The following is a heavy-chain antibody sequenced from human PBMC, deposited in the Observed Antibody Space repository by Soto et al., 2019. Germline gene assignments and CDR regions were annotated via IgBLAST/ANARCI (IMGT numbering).Heavy chain of an antibody. CDR1: GGTFSSYA. CDR3: AIPPGYSYGRFEY. CDR2: IIPIFVTA. J-gene: IGHJ4*02. V-gene: IGHV1-69*06. D-gene: IGHD5-18*01. Sequence: QVQLVQSGAEVKKPGSSVKVSCNASGGTFSSYAISWVRQSPGQGLEWMGGIIPIFVTANYAQKFQGRVTSTADKSTSTAYMELSSLRSEDTAVYYCAIPPGYSYGRFEYWGQGTLVTVSS.